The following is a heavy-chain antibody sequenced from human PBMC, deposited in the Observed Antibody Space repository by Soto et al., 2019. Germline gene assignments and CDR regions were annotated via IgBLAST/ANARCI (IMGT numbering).Heavy chain of an antibody. Sequence: EVQLVESGGGLVQPGGSLRLSCAASGFTFSSYWMHWVRQAPGKGLVWVSRINSDGSSTSYADSVKGRFTISRNNAKNTLYLQMNSLRAEDTAVYYCARVPPGTTVTKGLLGYWGQGTLVTVSS. D-gene: IGHD4-4*01. CDR3: ARVPPGTTVTKGLLGY. J-gene: IGHJ4*02. V-gene: IGHV3-74*01. CDR1: GFTFSSYW. CDR2: INSDGSST.